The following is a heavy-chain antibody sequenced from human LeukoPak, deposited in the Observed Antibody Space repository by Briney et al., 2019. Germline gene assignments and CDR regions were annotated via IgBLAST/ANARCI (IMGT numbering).Heavy chain of an antibody. J-gene: IGHJ1*01. CDR2: INPNSGAT. D-gene: IGHD2-15*01. V-gene: IGHV1-2*02. Sequence: GASVTVSCKASGYTFTGDYMHWVRQAPGQGLEWMGWINPNSGATDYAQKFQGRVIMTRDTSISTAYMELSRLRSDDTAVYYCAKDNGEGYSSYHHWGQGTLVTVSS. CDR1: GYTFTGDY. CDR3: AKDNGEGYSSYHH.